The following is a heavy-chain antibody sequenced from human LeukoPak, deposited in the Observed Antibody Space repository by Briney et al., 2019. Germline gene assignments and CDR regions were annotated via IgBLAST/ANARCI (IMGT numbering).Heavy chain of an antibody. Sequence: SETLSLTCAVYGGSFSGYYWSWIRQPPGKGLEWIGEINHSGSTNYNPSLKSRVTISVDTSKNQFSLKLSSVTAADTAVYYCARGPYDSWSGYPLLYFDYWGQGTLVTVSS. V-gene: IGHV4-34*01. D-gene: IGHD3-3*01. CDR1: GGSFSGYY. CDR2: INHSGST. CDR3: ARGPYDSWSGYPLLYFDY. J-gene: IGHJ4*02.